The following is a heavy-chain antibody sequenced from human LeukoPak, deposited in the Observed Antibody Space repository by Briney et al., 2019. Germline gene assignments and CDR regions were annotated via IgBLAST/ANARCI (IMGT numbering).Heavy chain of an antibody. CDR2: IYYSGSP. Sequence: SETLSLICTVSGGSISSYYWSWLRLPPGKRLECIGYIYYSGSPNYNPSHKSRVTISVDTSKNKFSLKLGSVTAADTAVYYCARGGGYCSGDSCYRWFDPWGPGTLVTVSS. J-gene: IGHJ5*02. CDR1: GGSISSYY. D-gene: IGHD2-15*01. V-gene: IGHV4-59*01. CDR3: ARGGGYCSGDSCYRWFDP.